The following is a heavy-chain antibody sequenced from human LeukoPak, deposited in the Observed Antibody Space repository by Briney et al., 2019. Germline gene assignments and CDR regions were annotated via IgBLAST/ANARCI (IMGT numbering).Heavy chain of an antibody. D-gene: IGHD3-22*01. V-gene: IGHV4-34*01. CDR1: VGSFSGYY. Sequence: SETLSLTCAVYVGSFSGYYWSWIRQPPGKGLEWIGEINHSGSTNYNPSLKSRVTISVDTSKNQFSLKLSSVTAADTAVYYCARVLVPEYYYDSSGYYMDVWGKGTTVTVSS. CDR2: INHSGST. CDR3: ARVLVPEYYYDSSGYYMDV. J-gene: IGHJ6*03.